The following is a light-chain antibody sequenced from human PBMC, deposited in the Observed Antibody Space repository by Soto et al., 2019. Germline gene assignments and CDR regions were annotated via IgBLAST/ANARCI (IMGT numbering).Light chain of an antibody. V-gene: IGKV3-15*01. CDR1: QRVSSN. CDR2: GAS. J-gene: IGKJ1*01. CDR3: QHYNNWPPWT. Sequence: EIVMTQSPATLSVSPGERATLSCRASQRVSSNLAWYQQKSGQAPRLLIYGASTRATGIPARFSGSGSGTEFTLTFSSLQSEDFAVYYCQHYNNWPPWTFGQGTKVEI.